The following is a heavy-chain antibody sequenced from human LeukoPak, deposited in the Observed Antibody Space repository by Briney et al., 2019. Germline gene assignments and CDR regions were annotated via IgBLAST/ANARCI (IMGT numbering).Heavy chain of an antibody. J-gene: IGHJ4*02. Sequence: VASVKVSCKASGYTFTGYYMHWVRQAPGQGLEWMGWINPNSGGINYAQKFQGRVTMTRDTSISTAYMELSRLRSDDTAVYYCASLTYYYDSRQFDYWGQGTLVTVSS. CDR3: ASLTYYYDSRQFDY. V-gene: IGHV1-2*02. D-gene: IGHD3-22*01. CDR2: INPNSGGI. CDR1: GYTFTGYY.